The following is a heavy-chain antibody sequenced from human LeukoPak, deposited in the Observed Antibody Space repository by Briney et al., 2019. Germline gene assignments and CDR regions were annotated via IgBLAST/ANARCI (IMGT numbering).Heavy chain of an antibody. D-gene: IGHD2-21*01. V-gene: IGHV4-59*01. CDR3: ATHSSGIARYMDV. CDR1: GGSISSYY. J-gene: IGHJ6*03. Sequence: SETLSLTCSVSGGSISSYYWNWIRQPPGKGLEWIGYINYSGNTNYNPSLKSRVTISVDTSKNQFSLKLRSVTAADTAVYYCATHSSGIARYMDVWGKGTTVTISS. CDR2: INYSGNT.